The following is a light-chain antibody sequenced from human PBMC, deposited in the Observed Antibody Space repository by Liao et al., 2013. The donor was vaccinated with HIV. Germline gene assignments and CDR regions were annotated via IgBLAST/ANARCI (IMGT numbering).Light chain of an antibody. Sequence: SYVLTQPPSVSVAPGKTARITCGGNNIGSKSVHWYQQKPGQAPVVVIYYDSDRPSGIPERFSGSNSGNTATLSISRVEAGDEADYYCQVWDSYSDHPYVFGTGTKVTVL. CDR3: QVWDSYSDHPYV. V-gene: IGLV3-21*01. J-gene: IGLJ1*01. CDR2: YDS. CDR1: NIGSKS.